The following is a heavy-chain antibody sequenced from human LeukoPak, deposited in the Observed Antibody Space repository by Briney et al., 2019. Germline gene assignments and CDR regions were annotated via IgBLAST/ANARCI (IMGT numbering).Heavy chain of an antibody. Sequence: GGSLRLSCAASGFTLSDYYMSWIRQAPGKGLEWVSYISSSGSTIYYADSVKGRFTISRDNAKNSLYLQMNSLRAEDTAVYYCAREAVPALYGMDVWGQGTTVTVSS. CDR1: GFTLSDYY. CDR3: AREAVPALYGMDV. D-gene: IGHD2-2*01. CDR2: ISSSGSTI. J-gene: IGHJ6*02. V-gene: IGHV3-11*01.